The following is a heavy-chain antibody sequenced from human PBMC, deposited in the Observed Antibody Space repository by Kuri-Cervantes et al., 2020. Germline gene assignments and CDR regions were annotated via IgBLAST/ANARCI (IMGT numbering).Heavy chain of an antibody. CDR1: GGSISNYY. CDR2: IYYSGST. J-gene: IGHJ4*02. V-gene: IGHV4-59*01. Sequence: SETLSLTCTVSGGSISNYYWSWIRQPPGKGLEWIGYIYYSGSTNYNPSLKSRVTISVDTSKNQFSLKLSSVTAADTAVYYCAREHYYFDYWGQRTLVTVSS. CDR3: AREHYYFDY.